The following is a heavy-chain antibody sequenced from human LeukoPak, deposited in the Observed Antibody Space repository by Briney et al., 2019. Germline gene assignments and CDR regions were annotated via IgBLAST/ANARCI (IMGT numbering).Heavy chain of an antibody. Sequence: GESLKISCKGSGYSFTNYWIAWVRPMPGRGLEWMGIIFPGDSDTKYSPSFQGQVTISVDKSISTAYLQWSSLKASDTAIYYCASSRDYDILTAYSYWGQGTLVTVSS. J-gene: IGHJ4*02. CDR3: ASSRDYDILTAYSY. CDR1: GYSFTNYW. V-gene: IGHV5-51*01. D-gene: IGHD3-9*01. CDR2: IFPGDSDT.